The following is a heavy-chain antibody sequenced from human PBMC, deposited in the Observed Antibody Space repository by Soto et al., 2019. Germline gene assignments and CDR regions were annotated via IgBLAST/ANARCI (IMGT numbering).Heavy chain of an antibody. D-gene: IGHD6-13*01. Sequence: EVQLVESGGGLVQPGRSLRLSCAASGFTFDDYAMHWVRQAPGKGLEWVSGISWNSGSIGYADSVKGRFTISRDNAKNSLYLQMNSLRAGDTALYYCAKDLIAAAGLNAFDIWGQGTMVTVSS. V-gene: IGHV3-9*01. CDR3: AKDLIAAAGLNAFDI. CDR1: GFTFDDYA. CDR2: ISWNSGSI. J-gene: IGHJ3*02.